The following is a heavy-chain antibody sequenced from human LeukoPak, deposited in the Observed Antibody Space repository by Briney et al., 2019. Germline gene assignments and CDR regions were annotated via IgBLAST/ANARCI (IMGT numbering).Heavy chain of an antibody. Sequence: ASVKVSCKVSGYTLTELSMHWVRQAPGKGLEWMGGFDPEDGETIYAQKFQGRVTMTEDTSTDTAYMELSSLRSEDTAAYYCATDLFAAAGTDYWGQGTLVTVSS. J-gene: IGHJ4*02. CDR1: GYTLTELS. V-gene: IGHV1-24*01. D-gene: IGHD6-13*01. CDR2: FDPEDGET. CDR3: ATDLFAAAGTDY.